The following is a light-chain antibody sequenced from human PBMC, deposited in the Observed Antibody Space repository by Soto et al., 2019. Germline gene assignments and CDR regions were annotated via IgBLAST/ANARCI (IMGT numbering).Light chain of an antibody. V-gene: IGKV3-15*01. CDR2: GAS. J-gene: IGKJ5*01. CDR1: QSVSSN. CDR3: QHYNNWPPIT. Sequence: EIVMTQSPATLSVSPGERATLSCRASQSVSSNLAWYQQRPGQAPRLLIYGASTRATGIPARLSGSGSGTEFTLTISSLQSEDFAVYYCQHYNNWPPITFGQGTRLDIK.